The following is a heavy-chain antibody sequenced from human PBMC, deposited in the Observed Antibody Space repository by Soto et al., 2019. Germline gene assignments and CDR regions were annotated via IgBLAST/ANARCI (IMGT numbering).Heavy chain of an antibody. D-gene: IGHD3-16*01. V-gene: IGHV3-66*01. CDR1: GFTFSTKY. CDR2: IYSGGST. Sequence: EVQLVESGGGLVQPGGSLRLSCAASGFTFSTKYMSWVRQAPGKGLEWVSVIYSGGSTFYSDTLRGRFTISRDNSKNKVNIQRDSLRAEDKAVYYCARDPWAADYWGQGTLVTVSS. J-gene: IGHJ4*02. CDR3: ARDPWAADY.